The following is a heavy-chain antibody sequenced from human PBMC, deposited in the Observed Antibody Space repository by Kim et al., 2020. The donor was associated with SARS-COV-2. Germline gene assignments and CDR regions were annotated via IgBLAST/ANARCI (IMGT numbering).Heavy chain of an antibody. Sequence: LKSRVTVAVDTSKNQFSRKLSAVTAADTAVYYCARGGVLWFGELSGYGMDVWGQGTTVTVSS. D-gene: IGHD3-10*01. J-gene: IGHJ6*02. CDR3: ARGGVLWFGELSGYGMDV. V-gene: IGHV4-39*07.